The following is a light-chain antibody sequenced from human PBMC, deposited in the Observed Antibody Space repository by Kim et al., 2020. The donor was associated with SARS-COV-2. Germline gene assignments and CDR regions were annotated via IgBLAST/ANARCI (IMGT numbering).Light chain of an antibody. CDR1: AGAVTSGHN. CDR3: WDSYPDARV. J-gene: IGLJ3*02. Sequence: PGGTGTITCGSSAGAVTSGHNPFWCQKKPGQAPQTLIYDATNRHSWTPARFSGALLGGKAALTLSGARPDDEADYYCWDSYPDARVFGGGTQLTVL. CDR2: DAT. V-gene: IGLV7-46*01.